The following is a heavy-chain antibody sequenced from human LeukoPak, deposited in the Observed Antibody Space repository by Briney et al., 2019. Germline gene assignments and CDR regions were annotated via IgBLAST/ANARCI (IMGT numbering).Heavy chain of an antibody. V-gene: IGHV3-7*05. CDR2: IKQVGSEK. Sequence: GGSLRLSCAASGFTLSTYWMSWVRQAPGKGRLWVANIKQVGSEKKYVDSVKGRFTISRDNAKNSLYLQMNSLRVEDTAVYYCARDQEMATIAYYFDYWGQGTLVTVSS. CDR1: GFTLSTYW. D-gene: IGHD5-24*01. J-gene: IGHJ4*02. CDR3: ARDQEMATIAYYFDY.